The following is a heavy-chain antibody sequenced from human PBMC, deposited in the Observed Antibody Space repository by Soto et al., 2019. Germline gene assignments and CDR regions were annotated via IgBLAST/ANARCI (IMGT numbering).Heavy chain of an antibody. CDR1: GCSISSYY. D-gene: IGHD5-12*01. CDR2: IYYSGST. CDR3: ARHVRNIVATIWGAFDI. J-gene: IGHJ3*02. Sequence: SETLSLTCTVSGCSISSYYWSWIRQPPGKGLEWIGYIYYSGSTNYNPSLKSRVTISVDTSKNQFSLKLSSVTAADTAVYYCARHVRNIVATIWGAFDIWGQGTMVTVSS. V-gene: IGHV4-59*08.